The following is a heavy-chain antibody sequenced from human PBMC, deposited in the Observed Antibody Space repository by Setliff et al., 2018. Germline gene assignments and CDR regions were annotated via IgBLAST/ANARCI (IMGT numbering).Heavy chain of an antibody. Sequence: SVKVSCKASGGTFKNYGISWVRQAPGQGLEWMGGIIPIFGTTNYAQKFQGRATIITDESTSTAYMELSSLRSEDTAVYYCAREGVDSRSSTDYRYYMDVWGKGTTVTVS. D-gene: IGHD6-6*01. V-gene: IGHV1-69*05. J-gene: IGHJ6*03. CDR2: IIPIFGTT. CDR1: GGTFKNYG. CDR3: AREGVDSRSSTDYRYYMDV.